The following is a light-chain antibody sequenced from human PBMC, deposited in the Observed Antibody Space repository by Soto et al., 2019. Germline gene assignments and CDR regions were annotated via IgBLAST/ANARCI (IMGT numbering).Light chain of an antibody. CDR2: NTS. J-gene: IGKJ5*01. CDR3: QQRRNWPPIT. Sequence: EIVLTLSLATLSLTPGERATLSCRASQSVSSFLAWYQQKPGQAPRLLIYNTSNRATGIPARFSGSGSGTDFTLTISSLEPDDFAVYYCQQRRNWPPITFGQGTRLEI. V-gene: IGKV3-11*01. CDR1: QSVSSF.